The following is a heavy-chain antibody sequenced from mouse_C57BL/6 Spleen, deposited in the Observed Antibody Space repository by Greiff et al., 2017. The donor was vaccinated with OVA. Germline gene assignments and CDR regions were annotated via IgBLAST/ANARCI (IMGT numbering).Heavy chain of an antibody. CDR3: ARVLNSYYFDY. Sequence: EVQLVESGPGLVKPSQSLSLTCSVTGYSITSGYYWNWIRQFPGNKLEWMGYISYDGSNNYNPSLKNRISITRDTSKNQFFLKLNSVTTEDTATYYCARVLNSYYFDYWGQGTTLTVSS. CDR2: ISYDGSN. D-gene: IGHD4-1*02. J-gene: IGHJ2*01. V-gene: IGHV3-6*01. CDR1: GYSITSGYY.